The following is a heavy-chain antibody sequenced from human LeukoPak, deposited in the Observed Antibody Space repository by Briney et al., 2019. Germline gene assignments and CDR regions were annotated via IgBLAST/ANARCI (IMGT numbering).Heavy chain of an antibody. Sequence: GASVKVSCKASGGTFSSYAISWVRQAPGQGLEWMGGIIPIFGTANYAQKFQGRVTITADESTSTAYMELSSLRSEDTAVYYCATGGISNYYYYMDVWGKGTTVTVSS. CDR3: ATGGISNYYYYMDV. CDR1: GGTFSSYA. J-gene: IGHJ6*03. CDR2: IIPIFGTA. D-gene: IGHD1-14*01. V-gene: IGHV1-69*13.